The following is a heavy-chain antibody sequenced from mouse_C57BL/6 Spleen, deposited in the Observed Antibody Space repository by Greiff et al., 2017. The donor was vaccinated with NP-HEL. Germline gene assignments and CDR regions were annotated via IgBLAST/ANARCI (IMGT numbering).Heavy chain of an antibody. CDR2: IRSKSNNYAT. D-gene: IGHD2-4*01. V-gene: IGHV10-1*01. CDR3: VRSSYDYDIPYAMDY. CDR1: GFSFNTYA. Sequence: EVHLVESGGGLVQPKGSLKLSCAASGFSFNTYAMNWVRQAPGKGLEWVARIRSKSNNYATYYADSVKDRFTISRDDSESMLYLQMNNLKTEDTAMYYCVRSSYDYDIPYAMDYWGQGTSVTVSS. J-gene: IGHJ4*01.